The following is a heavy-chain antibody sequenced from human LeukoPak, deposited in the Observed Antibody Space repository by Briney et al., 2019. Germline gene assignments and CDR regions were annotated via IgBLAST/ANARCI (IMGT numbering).Heavy chain of an antibody. CDR3: AGSRLGYCSSTSCYGWYFDL. D-gene: IGHD2-2*01. CDR1: GFTFSSYA. CDR2: ISGSGGST. J-gene: IGHJ2*01. Sequence: PGGSLRLSCAASGFTFSSYAMSWVRQAPGKGLEWFSAISGSGGSTYYADSVKGRFTISRDNSKNTLYLQMNCLRAEDTAVYYCAGSRLGYCSSTSCYGWYFDLWGRGTLVTVSS. V-gene: IGHV3-23*01.